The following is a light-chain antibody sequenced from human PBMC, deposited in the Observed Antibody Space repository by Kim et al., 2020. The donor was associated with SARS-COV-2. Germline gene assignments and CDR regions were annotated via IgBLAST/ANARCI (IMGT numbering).Light chain of an antibody. V-gene: IGLV1-47*01. J-gene: IGLJ1*01. CDR2: KTF. Sequence: QRVTISCSGGSSNIGRDYVYWYQQLPGTTPKLLIYKTFQRPSGVPDRFSGSKSGTSASLTISGLRSEDEADYYCAAWDDTTNSYVFGPGTKVTVL. CDR1: SSNIGRDY. CDR3: AAWDDTTNSYV.